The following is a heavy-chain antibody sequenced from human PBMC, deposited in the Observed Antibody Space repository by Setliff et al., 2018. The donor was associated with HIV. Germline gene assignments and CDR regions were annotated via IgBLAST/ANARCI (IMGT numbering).Heavy chain of an antibody. D-gene: IGHD3-3*01. Sequence: PSETLSLTCSVSGGSTSGYYWNWIRQPPGKGLEWIGCIYYSGRTTYNSSLKSRVTISLDTSKKQFSLKLDSVTAADTAVYYCARGLMSYNFWGGRNDHHYMDVWGKGTTVTVSS. CDR3: ARGLMSYNFWGGRNDHHYMDV. V-gene: IGHV4-59*01. J-gene: IGHJ6*03. CDR1: GGSTSGYY. CDR2: IYYSGRT.